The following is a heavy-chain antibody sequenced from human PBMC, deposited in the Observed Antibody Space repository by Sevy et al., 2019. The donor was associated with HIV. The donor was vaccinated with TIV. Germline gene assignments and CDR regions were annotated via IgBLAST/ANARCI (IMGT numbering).Heavy chain of an antibody. J-gene: IGHJ4*02. CDR3: ARVGLTTVTTGTHFDY. Sequence: ASAKVSCKASGYTFTSYAMHWVRQAPGQRLEWMGWINVGNGNTKYSQKFQGRVTITRDTSASTAYMELSSLRSEDTAVYYCARVGLTTVTTGTHFDYWGQGTLVTVSS. CDR1: GYTFTSYA. D-gene: IGHD4-4*01. V-gene: IGHV1-3*01. CDR2: INVGNGNT.